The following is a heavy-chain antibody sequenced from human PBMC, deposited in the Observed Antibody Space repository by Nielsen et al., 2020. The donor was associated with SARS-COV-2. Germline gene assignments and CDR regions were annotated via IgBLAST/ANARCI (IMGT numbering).Heavy chain of an antibody. CDR3: AKAFRSSDWVRAATDF. CDR2: IIGSGGRT. D-gene: IGHD6-25*01. Sequence: GESLKISCAASGFTFSSYGIHWVRQAPGKGLEWVSGIIGSGGRTHYADSVEGRFTISRDNSKNTLYLQMNSLRAEDTAVYYCAKAFRSSDWVRAATDFWGQGTLVTVSS. V-gene: IGHV3-23*01. CDR1: GFTFSSYG. J-gene: IGHJ4*02.